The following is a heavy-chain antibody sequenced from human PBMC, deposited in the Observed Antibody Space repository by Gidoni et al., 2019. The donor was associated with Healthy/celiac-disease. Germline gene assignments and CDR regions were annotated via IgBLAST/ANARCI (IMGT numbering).Heavy chain of an antibody. Sequence: QAQLVQSGAAVKNPWASVKVSCKASAYTFTSHYMHCVRQAPGQGLEWMGITNPSGGSTSYAQKFQGRVTMTRDTSTSTVYMELSSLRSEDTAVYYCASPRGGLSSSWSTSARGYYYYGMDVWGQGTTVTVSS. V-gene: IGHV1-46*01. CDR3: ASPRGGLSSSWSTSARGYYYYGMDV. D-gene: IGHD6-13*01. CDR2: TNPSGGST. J-gene: IGHJ6*02. CDR1: AYTFTSHY.